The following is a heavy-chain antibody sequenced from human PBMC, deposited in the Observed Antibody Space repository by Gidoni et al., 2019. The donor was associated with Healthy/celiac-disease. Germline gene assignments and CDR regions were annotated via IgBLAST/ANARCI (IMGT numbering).Heavy chain of an antibody. D-gene: IGHD2-21*01. CDR3: AKDKGVRYFDY. CDR1: GLPFRNHG. J-gene: IGHJ4*02. V-gene: IGHV3-30*18. CDR2: ISSDGSNK. Sequence: QVQLVESGGGVVQPGGSLSLSCVVPGLPFRNHGMHWVRQAPGKGLEWVAFISSDGSNKYYSDSMEGRFTISRDTSKNTLYLQLNSLRAEDTAVYYCAKDKGVRYFDYWGQGTRVTVSS.